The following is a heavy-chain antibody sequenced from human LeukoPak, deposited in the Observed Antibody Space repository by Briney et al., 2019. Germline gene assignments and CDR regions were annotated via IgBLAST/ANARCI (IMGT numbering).Heavy chain of an antibody. CDR2: INSDGSST. Sequence: GGSLRLACAASGFTFSSYWMHWVRQAPGKGLVWVSRINSDGSSTIYADSVKGRFTISGDNDKNTLYLQMNSLKAEDTAGYYCAIISGSYDYWGQGTLVTVSS. V-gene: IGHV3-74*01. D-gene: IGHD1-26*01. CDR1: GFTFSSYW. CDR3: AIISGSYDY. J-gene: IGHJ4*02.